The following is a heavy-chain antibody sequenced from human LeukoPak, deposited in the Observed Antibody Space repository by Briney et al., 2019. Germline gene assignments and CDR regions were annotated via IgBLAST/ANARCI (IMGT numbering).Heavy chain of an antibody. CDR1: GFAFGSYS. CDR3: AREGGGSGLWYYDL. CDR2: IGGDGLTT. J-gene: IGHJ2*01. D-gene: IGHD1-26*01. Sequence: QPGGSLRPSCAASGFAFGSYSMHWVRQAPGKGPEFVSVIGGDGLTTFYADSVKDRFTISRDNSKSTLYLEMGSLRAEDMAVYYCAREGGGSGLWYYDLWGRGTLVTVSS. V-gene: IGHV3-64*02.